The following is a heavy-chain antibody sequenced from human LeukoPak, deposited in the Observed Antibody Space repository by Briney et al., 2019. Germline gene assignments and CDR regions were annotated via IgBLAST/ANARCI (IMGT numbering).Heavy chain of an antibody. CDR1: GFTFSSYV. J-gene: IGHJ4*02. CDR3: AKDRTRYCSSTSCYGPGDY. V-gene: IGHV3-23*01. D-gene: IGHD2-2*01. CDR2: ISGTGGST. Sequence: GGSLRLSCAASGFTFSSYVMSWVRQAPGKGLEWVSGISGTGGSTYYADSVKGRFTISRDNSKNTLYLQMNSLRAEDTAVYFCAKDRTRYCSSTSCYGPGDYWGQGTLVTVSS.